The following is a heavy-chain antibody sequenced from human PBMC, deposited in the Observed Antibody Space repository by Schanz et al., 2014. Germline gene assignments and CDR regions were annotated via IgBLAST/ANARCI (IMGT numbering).Heavy chain of an antibody. Sequence: QVQLVQSGAEVKKPGASVRVSCKASGYTFTTYAMSWVRQAPGQGLEWVGWISVYTGNTKYGQKVQGRVTMTADTSTNTAYMELRSLRSDDTAVYYCAKAEYDILTDSYSRLDPWGQGTRVTGSS. D-gene: IGHD3-9*01. CDR3: AKAEYDILTDSYSRLDP. CDR1: GYTFTTYA. CDR2: ISVYTGNT. J-gene: IGHJ5*02. V-gene: IGHV1-18*01.